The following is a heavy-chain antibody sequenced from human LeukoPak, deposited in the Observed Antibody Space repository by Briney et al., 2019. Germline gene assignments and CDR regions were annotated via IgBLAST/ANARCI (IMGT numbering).Heavy chain of an antibody. V-gene: IGHV4-39*01. CDR2: ISYSGST. Sequence: SVTLSLTCTVSGGSISSSSHYWDWIRQPPGKGLEWIGSISYSGSTYYNPSLKSRVTISVDTSKNQFSLNLTSVTAADTAVYYCARRNYYYGMDVWGQGTTVTVSS. J-gene: IGHJ6*02. CDR3: ARRNYYYGMDV. CDR1: GGSISSSSHY.